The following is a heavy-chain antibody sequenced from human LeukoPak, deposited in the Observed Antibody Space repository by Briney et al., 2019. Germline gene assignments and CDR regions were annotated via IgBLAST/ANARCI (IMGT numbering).Heavy chain of an antibody. V-gene: IGHV3-23*01. J-gene: IGHJ6*02. CDR2: ISGSGGST. CDR3: EKDLVAGMRYYGMDV. CDR1: GFTFSSYA. D-gene: IGHD6-19*01. Sequence: GGSLRLSCAASGFTFSSYAMRWVRQAPGKGLEWVSHISGSGGSTYYADSVKGRFTISRDKSKNTLYLQMNSLRAEDTAVYYCEKDLVAGMRYYGMDVWGQGTTVTVSS.